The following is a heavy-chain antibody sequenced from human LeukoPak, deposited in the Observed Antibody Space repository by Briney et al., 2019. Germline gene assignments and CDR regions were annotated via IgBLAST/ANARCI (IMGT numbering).Heavy chain of an antibody. CDR3: AKDARGYSYGCDY. Sequence: GGSLRLSCAASGFTFSSYEMNWVRQAPGKGLEWVSYISSSGSTIYYADSVKGRFTISRDNAKNSLYLQMNSLRAEDMALYYCAKDARGYSYGCDYWGQGTLVTVSS. V-gene: IGHV3-48*03. J-gene: IGHJ4*02. D-gene: IGHD5-18*01. CDR2: ISSSGSTI. CDR1: GFTFSSYE.